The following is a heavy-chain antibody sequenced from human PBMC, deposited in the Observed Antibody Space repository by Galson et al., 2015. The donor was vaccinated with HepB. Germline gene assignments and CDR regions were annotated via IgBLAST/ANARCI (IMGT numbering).Heavy chain of an antibody. D-gene: IGHD3-10*01. CDR2: ISPYNGNT. Sequence: SVKVSCKASGYTFTSQGISWVRQAPGQRLEWMGWISPYNGNTNYAQKLQGRVTMTTDTSTSIAYMELRSLRSDDTAVYYCARDYYGSVDYWGQGTLVTVSS. V-gene: IGHV1-18*01. CDR1: GYTFTSQG. CDR3: ARDYYGSVDY. J-gene: IGHJ4*02.